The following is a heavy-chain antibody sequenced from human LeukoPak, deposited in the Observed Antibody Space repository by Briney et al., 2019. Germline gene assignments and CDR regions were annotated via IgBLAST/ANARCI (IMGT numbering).Heavy chain of an antibody. CDR2: ISGNGVNT. CDR3: AAISPYYYMDV. D-gene: IGHD2-21*01. J-gene: IGHJ6*03. V-gene: IGHV3-23*01. CDR1: GFTFSTYA. Sequence: PGGSLRLSCAASGFTFSTYAMTWVRQAPGKGLEWVSTISGNGVNTYIADSVKGRFTILRDNSKNTLYLQMNRLRAEDTAVYYCAAISPYYYMDVWGKETTVTISS.